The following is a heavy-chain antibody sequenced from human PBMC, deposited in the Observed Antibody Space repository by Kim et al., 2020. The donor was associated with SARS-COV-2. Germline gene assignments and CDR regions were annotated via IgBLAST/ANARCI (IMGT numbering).Heavy chain of an antibody. J-gene: IGHJ4*02. CDR1: GYTFSSYG. Sequence: ASVKVSCKASGYTFSSYGISWVRQAPGQGLEWMGWISPYNGNTKYAQKLQGRVTMSTDTSTTTAYMELRSLTSDDTAVYYCARDGDLPDYWAQGTRVTVS. D-gene: IGHD7-27*01. CDR2: ISPYNGNT. CDR3: ARDGDLPDY. V-gene: IGHV1-18*01.